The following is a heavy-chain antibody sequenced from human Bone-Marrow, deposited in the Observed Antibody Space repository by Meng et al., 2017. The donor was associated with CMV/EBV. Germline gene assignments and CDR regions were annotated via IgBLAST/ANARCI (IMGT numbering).Heavy chain of an antibody. J-gene: IGHJ6*02. CDR1: GFTFGDYY. CDR3: ARGYFMFSVNYYYYGMDV. CDR2: ISGSGGTI. Sequence: LSLTCAASGFTFGDYYMNWIRQAPGKGLEWVGYISGSGGTIYYADSVEGRFTISRDNTKNSLYLQMNSLRAEDTAVYYCARGYFMFSVNYYYYGMDVWGQGTTVTVSS. V-gene: IGHV3-11*04. D-gene: IGHD3-10*02.